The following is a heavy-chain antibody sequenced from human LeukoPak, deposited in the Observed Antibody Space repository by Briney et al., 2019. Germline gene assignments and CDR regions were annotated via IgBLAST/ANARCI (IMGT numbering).Heavy chain of an antibody. CDR1: GGSISSGGYS. CDR3: ASTSGWQHPYFDY. J-gene: IGHJ4*02. Sequence: NTSQTLSLTCAVSGGSISSGGYSWSWIRQPPGKGLEWIGYIYHSGSTYYNPSLKSRVTISVDRSKNQFSLKLSSVTAADTAVYYCASTSGWQHPYFDYWGQGTLVTVSS. CDR2: IYHSGST. V-gene: IGHV4-30-2*01. D-gene: IGHD2-15*01.